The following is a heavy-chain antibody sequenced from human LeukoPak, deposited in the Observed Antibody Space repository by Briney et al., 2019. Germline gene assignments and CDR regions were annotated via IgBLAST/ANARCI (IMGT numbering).Heavy chain of an antibody. V-gene: IGHV3-7*01. CDR3: ARGVFATGWYPDNFDY. CDR2: VNQAGSDK. CDR1: GFAFSSYW. J-gene: IGHJ4*02. Sequence: GGSLRLSCAASGFAFSSYWMSWVRQAPGKGLEWVANVNQAGSDKYYMDSVNGRFTISRGNAENSLYLQMNSLRAEDTAVYFCARGVFATGWYPDNFDYWGQGILVTVSS. D-gene: IGHD6-19*01.